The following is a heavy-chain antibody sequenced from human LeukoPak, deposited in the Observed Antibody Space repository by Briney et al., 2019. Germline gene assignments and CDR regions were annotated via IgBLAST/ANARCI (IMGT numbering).Heavy chain of an antibody. CDR2: IIPIFGTA. V-gene: IGHV1-69*13. D-gene: IGHD2-15*01. J-gene: IGHJ5*02. Sequence: SVRVSCKASGGTFSSYAISWVRQAPGQGLEWMGGIIPIFGTANYAQKFQGRVMITADESTSTAYMELSSLRSEDTAVYYCARDRGYCSGGSCYSGGYNWFDPWGQGTLVTVSS. CDR1: GGTFSSYA. CDR3: ARDRGYCSGGSCYSGGYNWFDP.